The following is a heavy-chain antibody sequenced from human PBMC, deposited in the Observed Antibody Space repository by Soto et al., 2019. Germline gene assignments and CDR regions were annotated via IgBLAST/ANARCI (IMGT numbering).Heavy chain of an antibody. V-gene: IGHV4-31*03. CDR3: AAAQSEYWFDY. Sequence: SETLSLTCTVSGGSISSAGYYWSWIRQPPGKCLEWIGYIYYSGSTYYNPSLKSRLIISIDTSENQFSLKLSSVTAADTAVYYCAAAQSEYWFDYWGQGTLVTVYS. CDR1: GGSISSAGYY. D-gene: IGHD2-8*02. J-gene: IGHJ4*02. CDR2: IYYSGST.